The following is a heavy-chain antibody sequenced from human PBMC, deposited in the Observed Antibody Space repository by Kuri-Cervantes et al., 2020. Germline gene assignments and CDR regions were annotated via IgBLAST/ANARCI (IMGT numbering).Heavy chain of an antibody. CDR3: ARFVIRGKTIDY. CDR1: GGSFSGYY. Sequence: SQTLSLTCAVYGGSFSGYYWSWIRQPPGKGLEWIAYIYSSGSTNYNPSLKSQVTISVDTSKNQFSLKLSSVTAADTAVYYCARFVIRGKTIDYWGQGTLVTVSS. V-gene: IGHV4-59*13. D-gene: IGHD3-10*01. J-gene: IGHJ4*02. CDR2: IYSSGST.